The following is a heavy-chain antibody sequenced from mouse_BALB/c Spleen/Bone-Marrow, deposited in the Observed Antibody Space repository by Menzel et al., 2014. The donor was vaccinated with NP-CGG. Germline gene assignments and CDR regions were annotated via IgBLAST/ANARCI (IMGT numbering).Heavy chain of an antibody. CDR1: GFTFSSYA. CDR2: ISSGGST. CDR3: ARVNYYGSFDY. Sequence: EVNVVDSGGGLVKPGGSLKLSCAASGFTFSSYAMSWVRQTPEKRLEWVASISSGGSTYYPDSVKGRFTISRDNARNIQYLQMSSLRSEDTAMYCCARVNYYGSFDYWGQGTTLTVSS. J-gene: IGHJ2*01. V-gene: IGHV5-6-5*01. D-gene: IGHD1-2*01.